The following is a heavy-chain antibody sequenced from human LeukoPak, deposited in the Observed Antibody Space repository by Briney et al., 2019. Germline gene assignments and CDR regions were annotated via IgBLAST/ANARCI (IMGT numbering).Heavy chain of an antibody. D-gene: IGHD1-26*01. CDR3: ARQTTEVGYFDY. Sequence: GESLKISCKGSGYSFTDYWIGWVRQMPGKGLEWMGIIYPGDSDMRYSPAFQGQVTISADKSISTAYLQWSSLKTSDTAMYYCARQTTEVGYFDYRGQGILVTVSS. V-gene: IGHV5-51*01. CDR2: IYPGDSDM. CDR1: GYSFTDYW. J-gene: IGHJ4*02.